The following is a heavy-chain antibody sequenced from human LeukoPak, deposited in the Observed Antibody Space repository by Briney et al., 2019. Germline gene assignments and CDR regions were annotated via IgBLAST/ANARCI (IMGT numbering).Heavy chain of an antibody. Sequence: SGTLSLTCAVSGGSISSSNWWSWVRQPPGKGLEWIGEIYHSGSTNYNPSLKSRVTISVDKSKNQFSLKLSSVTAADTAVYYCANLLQGGSYYLAFDIWGQGTMVTVSS. CDR1: GGSISSSNW. V-gene: IGHV4-4*02. CDR3: ANLLQGGSYYLAFDI. CDR2: IYHSGST. D-gene: IGHD1-26*01. J-gene: IGHJ3*02.